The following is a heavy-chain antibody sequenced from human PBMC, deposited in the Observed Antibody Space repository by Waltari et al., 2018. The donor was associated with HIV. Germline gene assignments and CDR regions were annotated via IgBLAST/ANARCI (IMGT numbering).Heavy chain of an antibody. CDR3: ARGRADYGGNSGWFDP. D-gene: IGHD4-17*01. J-gene: IGHJ5*02. V-gene: IGHV4-34*01. Sequence: QVQLQQWGAGLLKPSETLSLTCAVYGGSFSGYYWSWIRQPPGKGREWIGEINHSVSPNYNPSCKSRVTISVDTSKNQFSLKLSSVTAADTAVYYCARGRADYGGNSGWFDPWGQGTLVTVSS. CDR1: GGSFSGYY. CDR2: INHSVSP.